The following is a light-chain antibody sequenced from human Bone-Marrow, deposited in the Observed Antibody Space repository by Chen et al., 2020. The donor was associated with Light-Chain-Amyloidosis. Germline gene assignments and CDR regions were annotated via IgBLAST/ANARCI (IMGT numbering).Light chain of an antibody. CDR3: QQYGTSPLT. J-gene: IGKJ4*01. CDR1: QTISSNY. CDR2: GSS. V-gene: IGKV3-20*01. Sequence: EIVLTQSPGTLSLSPGEGANLSCRASQTISSNYLTWYQQKFGQAPRLLIYGSSSRATDLPYRFTGSGSGTDFTLTINRLEPEDFAMYYCQQYGTSPLTFGGGTKVEIK.